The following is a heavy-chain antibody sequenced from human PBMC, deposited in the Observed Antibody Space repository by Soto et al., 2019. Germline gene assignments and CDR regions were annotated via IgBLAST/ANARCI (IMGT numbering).Heavy chain of an antibody. V-gene: IGHV3-21*01. CDR3: ARDLIQRPPTAAGTYYYYYGMDV. Sequence: EVQLVESGGGLVKPGGSLRLSCAASGFTFSSYSMNWVRQAPGKGLEWVSSISSSSYIYYADSVKGRFTISRDNAKNSLYLQMNSLRAEDTAVYYCARDLIQRPPTAAGTYYYYYGMDVWGQGTTVTVSS. CDR2: ISSSSYI. D-gene: IGHD6-13*01. CDR1: GFTFSSYS. J-gene: IGHJ6*02.